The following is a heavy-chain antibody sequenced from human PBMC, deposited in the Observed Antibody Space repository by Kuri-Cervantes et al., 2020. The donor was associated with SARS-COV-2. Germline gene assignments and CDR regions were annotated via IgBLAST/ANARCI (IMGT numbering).Heavy chain of an antibody. J-gene: IGHJ4*02. CDR1: GFTFSSYW. D-gene: IGHD6-13*01. CDR3: AREVAAAGY. V-gene: IGHV3-21*01. Sequence: ETLSLTCAASGFTFSSYWMHWVRQAPGKGLEWVSSISSSSSSYICYADSVKGRFTISRDNAKNSLYLQMNSLRAEDTAVYYCAREVAAAGYWGQGTLVTVSS. CDR2: ISSSSSSYI.